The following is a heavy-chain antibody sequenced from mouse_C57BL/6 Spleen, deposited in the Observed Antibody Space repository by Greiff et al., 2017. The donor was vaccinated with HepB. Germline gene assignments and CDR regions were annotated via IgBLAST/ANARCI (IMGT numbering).Heavy chain of an antibody. CDR3: ARHERACYDYGDWYFDV. J-gene: IGHJ1*03. CDR1: GYTFTEYT. Sequence: QVQLQQSGAELVKPGASVKLSCKASGYTFTEYTIHWVKQRSGQGLEWIGWFYPGSGSTKYNEKFKDKATLTADKSSSTVYMELSRLTSDDSAVYVCARHERACYDYGDWYFDVWGTGTTVTVSS. D-gene: IGHD2-4*01. CDR2: FYPGSGST. V-gene: IGHV1-62-2*01.